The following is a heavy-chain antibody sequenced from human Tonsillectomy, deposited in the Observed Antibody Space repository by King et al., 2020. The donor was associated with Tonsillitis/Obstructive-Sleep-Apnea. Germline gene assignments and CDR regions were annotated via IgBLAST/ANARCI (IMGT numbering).Heavy chain of an antibody. CDR1: GFTFSSYT. CDR2: ISGSGGST. J-gene: IGHJ6*03. CDR3: AKDRGYSYEGSWYYYYMDV. Sequence: VQLVESGGGLVQPGGSLRLSCAASGFTFSSYTMSWVRQAPGKGLEWVSAISGSGGSTYYADSVKGRFAISRDNSKNTLYLQMNSLRAEDTAVYYCAKDRGYSYEGSWYYYYMDVWGKGTTVTVSS. V-gene: IGHV3-23*04. D-gene: IGHD5-18*01.